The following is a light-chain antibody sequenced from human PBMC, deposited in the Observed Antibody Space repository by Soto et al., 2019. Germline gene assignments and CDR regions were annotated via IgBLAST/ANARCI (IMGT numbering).Light chain of an antibody. Sequence: EIVLTQSPGTLSLSPGERATLSCRASQSVSSSYLAWYQQKPGQAPRLLIYCASSRATGIPDRFSGSWSGTNFTLTISRMEPADFTVYYCQQYVGSPGTFGQGTKVEIK. CDR3: QQYVGSPGT. CDR1: QSVSSSY. CDR2: CAS. J-gene: IGKJ1*01. V-gene: IGKV3-20*01.